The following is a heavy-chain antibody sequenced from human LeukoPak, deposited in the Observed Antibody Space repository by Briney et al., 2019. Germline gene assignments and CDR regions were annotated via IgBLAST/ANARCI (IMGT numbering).Heavy chain of an antibody. CDR2: FHHSGST. D-gene: IGHD6-13*01. J-gene: IGHJ5*02. CDR3: ARGYSSSWYFNWFDP. Sequence: PGGSLRLSCAASGFTFSNYGLSWVRQAPGKGLEWIGSFHHSGSTDYNPSLKSRVTISIDTSKNQFSLKLSSVTAADTAVYYCARGYSSSWYFNWFDPWGQGTLVTVSS. CDR1: GFTFSNYG. V-gene: IGHV4-38-2*01.